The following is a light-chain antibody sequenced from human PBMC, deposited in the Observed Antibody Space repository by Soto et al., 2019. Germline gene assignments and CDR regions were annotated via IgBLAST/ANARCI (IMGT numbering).Light chain of an antibody. V-gene: IGKV3-15*01. CDR2: GAS. J-gene: IGKJ4*01. Sequence: EIVMTQSPATLSVSPGERATLPCRASQSVSGNLAWYQQKPGQAPSLLIYGASTRATGIPARFSGSGSGTEFTLTISSLQSEDFAVYYCQQYNNWPTTFGGGTKVEIK. CDR3: QQYNNWPTT. CDR1: QSVSGN.